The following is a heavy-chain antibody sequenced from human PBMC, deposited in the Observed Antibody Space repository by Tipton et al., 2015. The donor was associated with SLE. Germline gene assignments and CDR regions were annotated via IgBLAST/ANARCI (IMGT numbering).Heavy chain of an antibody. D-gene: IGHD6-25*01. CDR1: GDSISNYY. Sequence: TLSLTCTVSGDSISNYYWSWIRQPPGKGLEWIGYFYYSGSTNYNPSLRSRVTISVDTSKNQFSLNLTSVTAADTAVYYCARGGSSVDYWGQGTLVTVSS. CDR2: FYYSGST. J-gene: IGHJ4*02. V-gene: IGHV4-59*01. CDR3: ARGGSSVDY.